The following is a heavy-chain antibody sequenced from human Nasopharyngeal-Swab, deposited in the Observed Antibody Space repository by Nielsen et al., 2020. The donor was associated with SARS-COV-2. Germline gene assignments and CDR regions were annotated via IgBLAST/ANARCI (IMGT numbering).Heavy chain of an antibody. J-gene: IGHJ6*02. CDR2: IYSGGST. D-gene: IGHD6-13*01. V-gene: IGHV3-53*01. CDR1: GFTVSSNY. CDR3: ARDLTAAGGYQYYGMDV. Sequence: GGSLRLSCAASGFTVSSNYMSWVRQAPGKGPEWVSVIYSGGSTYYADSVKGRFTISRDNSKNTLYLQMNSLRAEDTAVYYCARDLTAAGGYQYYGMDVWGQGTTVTVSS.